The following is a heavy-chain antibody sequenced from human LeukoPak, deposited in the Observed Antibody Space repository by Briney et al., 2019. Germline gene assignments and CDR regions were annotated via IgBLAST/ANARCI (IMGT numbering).Heavy chain of an antibody. Sequence: SETLSLTCTVSGGSVSSGSYYWSWIRQPPGKGLEWIGYIYYSGSTNYNPSLKSRVIISVDTSKNQFSLKLSSVTAADTAVYYCARKVAATPFDYWGQGTLVTVSS. CDR1: GGSVSSGSYY. CDR3: ARKVAATPFDY. J-gene: IGHJ4*02. D-gene: IGHD2-15*01. CDR2: IYYSGST. V-gene: IGHV4-61*01.